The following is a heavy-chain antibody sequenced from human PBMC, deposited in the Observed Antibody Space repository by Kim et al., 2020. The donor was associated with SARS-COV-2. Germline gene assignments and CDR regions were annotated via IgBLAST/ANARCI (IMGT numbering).Heavy chain of an antibody. J-gene: IGHJ4*02. CDR2: VSSSSSYI. CDR1: GFTFSTYT. V-gene: IGHV3-21*04. Sequence: GGSLRLSCAASGFTFSTYTMNWVRQAPGKGLEWVSSVSSSSSYIYYADSVRGRFTISRDNAKNSLFLQMNSLRAEDTAVYYCASGLRISSWTNDYWGQGTLVTVSS. CDR3: ASGLRISSWTNDY. D-gene: IGHD6-13*01.